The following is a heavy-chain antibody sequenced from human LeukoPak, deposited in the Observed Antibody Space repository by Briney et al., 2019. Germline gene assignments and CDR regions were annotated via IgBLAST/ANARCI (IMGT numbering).Heavy chain of an antibody. J-gene: IGHJ4*02. Sequence: PGGSLRLSCAASGFTFSSYIMHWVRQAPGKGLEWVAVVSYDGSNTQYADSVKGRFTISRDNSKNTVFLQMNSLRVEDTAVYYCARGPSQGRIAPPYWGQGTLVTVSS. D-gene: IGHD2-21*01. CDR3: ARGPSQGRIAPPY. CDR2: VSYDGSNT. V-gene: IGHV3-30-3*01. CDR1: GFTFSSYI.